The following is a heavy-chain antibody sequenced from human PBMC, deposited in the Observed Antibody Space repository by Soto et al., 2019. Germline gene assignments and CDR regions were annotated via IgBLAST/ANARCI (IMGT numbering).Heavy chain of an antibody. CDR2: IYYSGST. J-gene: IGHJ4*02. D-gene: IGHD2-21*02. Sequence: SETLSLTCTVSGGSVSSGSYYWSWIRQPPGKGQEWIGYIYYSGSTNYNPSLKSRVTISVDTSKNQFSLKLSSVTAADTAVYYCARDNCGGDCYHFDYWGQGTLVTVSS. CDR1: GGSVSSGSYY. CDR3: ARDNCGGDCYHFDY. V-gene: IGHV4-61*01.